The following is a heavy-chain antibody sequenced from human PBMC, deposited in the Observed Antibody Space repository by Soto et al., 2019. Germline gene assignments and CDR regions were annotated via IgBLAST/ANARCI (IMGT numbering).Heavy chain of an antibody. D-gene: IGHD6-6*01. CDR2: INPSGGST. J-gene: IGHJ2*01. V-gene: IGHV1-46*01. CDR1: GYTFTSYY. Sequence: RASVKVSCKASGYTFTSYYMHWVRQAPGQGLEWMGIINPSGGSTSYAQKFQGRVTMTRDTSTSTVYMELGSLRSEDTAVYYCARDRASSGYSSSSRYWYFDLWGRGTLVTVSS. CDR3: ARDRASSGYSSSSRYWYFDL.